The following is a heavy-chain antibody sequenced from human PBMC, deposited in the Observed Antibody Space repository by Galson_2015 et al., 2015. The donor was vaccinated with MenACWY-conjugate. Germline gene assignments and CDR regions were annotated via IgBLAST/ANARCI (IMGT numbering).Heavy chain of an antibody. V-gene: IGHV4-59*02. Sequence: ETLSLTCTVSSGSVSNSYWSWIRQPPGKGLEWIASIYYSGTTNYNPSLKSQVTISVDTSKNQFSLKLTSVTAADTAMYYCAKGGGIAASGHNWFDPWGQGTLVIVSP. CDR1: SGSVSNSY. J-gene: IGHJ5*02. CDR2: IYYSGTT. CDR3: AKGGGIAASGHNWFDP. D-gene: IGHD6-25*01.